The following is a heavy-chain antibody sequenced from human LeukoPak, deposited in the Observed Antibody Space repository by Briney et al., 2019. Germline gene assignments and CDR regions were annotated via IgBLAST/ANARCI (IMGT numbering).Heavy chain of an antibody. CDR3: GREVDGGFDP. CDR2: ISSNGDST. V-gene: IGHV3-64*01. Sequence: GGSLRLSCAASGFSLSSYTMHWVCQAPGKGLESVSAISSNGDSTYYMNSVKDRFTISRDNSKNTVYLQMGSLRPEDMAVYYCGREVDGGFDPWGQGTLVTVSS. J-gene: IGHJ5*02. CDR1: GFSLSSYT. D-gene: IGHD3-16*01.